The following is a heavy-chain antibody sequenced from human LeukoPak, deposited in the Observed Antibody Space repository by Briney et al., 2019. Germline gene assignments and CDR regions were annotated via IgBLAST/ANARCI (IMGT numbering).Heavy chain of an antibody. D-gene: IGHD3-10*01. Sequence: PSETLSLTCTVSGGSVSSGSYYWSWIRQPPGRGLEWIAYIHYSGSAAYNPSLKSRVTISRDMSTNQFSLKMTSVTAADTAVYYCARVGLFYYGSGPDAFDIWGQGTMVTVSS. J-gene: IGHJ3*02. CDR3: ARVGLFYYGSGPDAFDI. V-gene: IGHV4-61*01. CDR1: GGSVSSGSYY. CDR2: IHYSGSA.